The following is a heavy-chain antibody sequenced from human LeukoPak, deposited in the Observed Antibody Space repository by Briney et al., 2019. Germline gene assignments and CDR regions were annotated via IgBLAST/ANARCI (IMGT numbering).Heavy chain of an antibody. V-gene: IGHV4-39*01. CDR1: GGSISSSSYY. D-gene: IGHD5-18*01. J-gene: IGHJ5*02. CDR2: IYYSGGTYSGST. Sequence: SETLSLTCTVSGGSISSSSYYWGWIRQPPGKGLEWIGSIYYSGGTYSGSTYYNPSLKNRATISVETSKNQFSLNLSSVTAPDTAVYYCARHSRYSSGVTGTWGQGTLVTVSS. CDR3: ARHSRYSSGVTGT.